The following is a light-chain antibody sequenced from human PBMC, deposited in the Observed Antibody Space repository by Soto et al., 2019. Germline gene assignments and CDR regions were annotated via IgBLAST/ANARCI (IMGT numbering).Light chain of an antibody. CDR2: DVS. Sequence: QSALTQPRSVSGSPGQSVTISCTGTSSDVGGYNFVSWHQQHPGKAPKLMIYDVSKRPSGVPDRFSGSKCGNTASLTISGLQAEDEADYYCCSYAGSYTWVFGTGTKLTVL. J-gene: IGLJ1*01. V-gene: IGLV2-11*01. CDR3: CSYAGSYTWV. CDR1: SSDVGGYNF.